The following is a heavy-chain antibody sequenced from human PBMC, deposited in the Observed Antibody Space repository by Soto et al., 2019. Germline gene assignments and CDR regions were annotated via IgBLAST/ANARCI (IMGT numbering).Heavy chain of an antibody. CDR2: IYPGDSDT. Sequence: GESLKISCKGSGYSFTSYWIGWVRQMPGKGLEWMGIIYPGDSDTRYSPSFQGQVTISADKSISTAYLQWSSLKASDTAMYYCARVGPGGWYDQGYYYYYMDVWGKGTTVTVSS. CDR1: GYSFTSYW. D-gene: IGHD6-19*01. V-gene: IGHV5-51*01. J-gene: IGHJ6*03. CDR3: ARVGPGGWYDQGYYYYYMDV.